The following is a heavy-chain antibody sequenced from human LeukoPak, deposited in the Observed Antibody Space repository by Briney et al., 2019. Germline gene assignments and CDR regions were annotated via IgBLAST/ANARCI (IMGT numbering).Heavy chain of an antibody. CDR1: GFTFSSYG. CDR3: AKITIFRGMDV. V-gene: IGHV3-30*18. D-gene: IGHD3-3*01. CDR2: ISYDGSNK. J-gene: IGHJ6*02. Sequence: GGSLRLSCAASGFTFSSYGMHWVRQAPGKGLEWVAVISYDGSNKYYADSVKGRLTISRDNSKNTLYLQMNSLRAEDTAVYYCAKITIFRGMDVWGQGTTATVPS.